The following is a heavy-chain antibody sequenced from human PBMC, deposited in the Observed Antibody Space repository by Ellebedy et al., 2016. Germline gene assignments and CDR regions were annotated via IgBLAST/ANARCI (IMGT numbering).Heavy chain of an antibody. J-gene: IGHJ4*02. CDR2: IHYSGSS. CDR3: AREGRDTAMGLDY. D-gene: IGHD5-18*01. Sequence: SETLSLTCTVSGASISRSNYYWGWIRQPPGKGLEWIGSIHYSGSSHYNPSLKSRVSISVDTSRNQFSLRLSSVTATDTAVYYCAREGRDTAMGLDYWGQGTLVTVSS. CDR1: GASISRSNYY. V-gene: IGHV4-39*02.